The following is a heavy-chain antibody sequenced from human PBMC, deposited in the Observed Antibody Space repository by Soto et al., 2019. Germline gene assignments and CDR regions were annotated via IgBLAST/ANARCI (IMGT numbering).Heavy chain of an antibody. CDR1: GGSISSSSYY. D-gene: IGHD1-26*01. Sequence: QLQLQESGPGLVKPSETLSLTCTVSGGSISSSSYYWGWIRQPPGKGLEWIGSIYYSGSTYYNPSLKSRVTISVDTSKNHFSLKLSSVTAADTAVYYCARREYPPDGNDAFDIWGQGTMVTVSS. CDR3: ARREYPPDGNDAFDI. CDR2: IYYSGST. J-gene: IGHJ3*02. V-gene: IGHV4-39*02.